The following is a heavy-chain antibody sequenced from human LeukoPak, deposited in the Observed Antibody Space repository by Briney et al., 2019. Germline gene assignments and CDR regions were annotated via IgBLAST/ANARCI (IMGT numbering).Heavy chain of an antibody. J-gene: IGHJ4*02. Sequence: PSETLSLTCTVSSGSISSSSYFWGWVRQPPGKGLEWIGSIYYGGNSYYNPSLKSRVTISVDTSENQFSLKLSSVAAADTAVYYCASHDFWSGWYFDYWGQGTLATVSS. CDR1: SGSISSSSYF. D-gene: IGHD3-3*01. V-gene: IGHV4-39*01. CDR2: IYYGGNS. CDR3: ASHDFWSGWYFDY.